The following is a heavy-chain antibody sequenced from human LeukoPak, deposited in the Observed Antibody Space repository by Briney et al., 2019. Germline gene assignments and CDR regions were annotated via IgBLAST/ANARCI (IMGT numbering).Heavy chain of an antibody. V-gene: IGHV1-8*02. J-gene: IGHJ4*02. CDR2: MNANSGNT. CDR1: GYTFTSYD. D-gene: IGHD2-21*02. CDR3: ARGPQRRVTAMAY. Sequence: ASVKVSCKASGYTFTSYDINWVRQAPGQGLEWMGWMNANSGNTGYAQKFQGRVTMTRNTSTSTAYMELSSLRSEDTAVYYCARGPQRRVTAMAYWGQGTLVTVSS.